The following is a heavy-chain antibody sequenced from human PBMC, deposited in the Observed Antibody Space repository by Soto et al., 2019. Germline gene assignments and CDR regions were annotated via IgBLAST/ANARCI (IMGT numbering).Heavy chain of an antibody. D-gene: IGHD3-22*01. CDR3: ARPMIRAHDAFDI. CDR2: IYYSGSI. J-gene: IGHJ3*02. Sequence: SETLSLTCTVSGGSISSYYWSWIRQPPGKGLEWIGYIYYSGSINYNPSLKSRVTISVDTSKNQFSLKLSSVTAADTAVYYCARPMIRAHDAFDIWGQGTMVTVSS. V-gene: IGHV4-59*08. CDR1: GGSISSYY.